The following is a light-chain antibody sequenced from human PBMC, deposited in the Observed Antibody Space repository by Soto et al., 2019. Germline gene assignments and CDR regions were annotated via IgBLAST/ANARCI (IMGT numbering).Light chain of an antibody. V-gene: IGKV1-17*01. CDR2: AAS. J-gene: IGKJ1*01. CDR3: QHYGGVWT. CDR1: QGIRND. Sequence: DIQMTQSPSSLSASVGDRVTITCRASQGIRNDLGWYQQKPGKAPKRLIYAASSLQSGVPSRFSGSGSGAEFTLTISSLQPDDFATYHCQHYGGVWTFGQGTKVDIK.